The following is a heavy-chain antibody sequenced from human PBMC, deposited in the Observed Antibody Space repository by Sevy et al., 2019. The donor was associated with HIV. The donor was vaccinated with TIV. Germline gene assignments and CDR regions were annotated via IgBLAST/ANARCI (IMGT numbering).Heavy chain of an antibody. D-gene: IGHD4-17*01. CDR2: IKSKSDGGPS. CDR3: TSMTTVEGVFDF. CDR1: GFIFSNAW. J-gene: IGHJ4*02. V-gene: IGHV3-15*01. Sequence: GGSLRLSCAASGFIFSNAWMSWVRQAPGKGLEWVGRIKSKSDGGPSDYAAPVKGRFIISRDDSRNTLYLQMNSLKTEDTAVYYCTSMTTVEGVFDFWGQGTLVTVSS.